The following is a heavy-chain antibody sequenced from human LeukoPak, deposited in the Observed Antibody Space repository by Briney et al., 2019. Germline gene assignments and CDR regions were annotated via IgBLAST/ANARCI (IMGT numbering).Heavy chain of an antibody. CDR3: AKGLYYYDSSGFPA. CDR2: IQYDGSKN. CDR1: GFTFSSYG. D-gene: IGHD3-22*01. V-gene: IGHV3-30*02. J-gene: IGHJ5*02. Sequence: PGGSLRLSCAASGFTFSSYGMHWVRQAPGKGLEWVAFIQYDGSKNYYVDYVKGRFTISRDNSKNTLYMQMNSLRAEDTAVYYCAKGLYYYDSSGFPAWGQGTLVTVSS.